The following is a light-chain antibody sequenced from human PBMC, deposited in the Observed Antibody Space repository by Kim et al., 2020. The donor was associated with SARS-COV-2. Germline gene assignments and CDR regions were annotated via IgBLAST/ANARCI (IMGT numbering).Light chain of an antibody. J-gene: IGLJ3*02. CDR1: SGHSSNP. CDR2: LNSDGSH. Sequence: ASVKLSRTLSSGHSSNPIAWHQQQAEKGPRYLMTLNSDGSHSKGDGIPDRFSGSSSGAERYLTISGLQSDDEADYYCQTWGTGIWVFGGGTQLTVL. CDR3: QTWGTGIWV. V-gene: IGLV4-69*01.